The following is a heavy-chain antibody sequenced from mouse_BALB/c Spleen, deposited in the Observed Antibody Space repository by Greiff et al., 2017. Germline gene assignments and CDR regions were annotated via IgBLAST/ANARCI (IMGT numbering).Heavy chain of an antibody. CDR2: IDPANGNT. D-gene: IGHD1-1*01. CDR1: GFNIKDTY. V-gene: IGHV14-3*02. J-gene: IGHJ2*01. Sequence: VQLKQSGAELVKPGASVKLSCTASGFNIKDTYMHRVKQRPEQGLEWIGRIDPANGNTKYDPKFQGKATITADTSSNTAYLQLSSLTSEDTAVYYCASFITTGFDCWGQGTTLTVSS. CDR3: ASFITTGFDC.